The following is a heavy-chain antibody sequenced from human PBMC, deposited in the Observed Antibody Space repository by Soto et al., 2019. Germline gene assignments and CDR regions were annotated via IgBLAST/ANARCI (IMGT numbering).Heavy chain of an antibody. CDR1: GYTFTSYG. V-gene: IGHV1-18*04. D-gene: IGHD2-2*02. CDR2: ISAYNGNT. CDR3: ARVNLYCSSTSCYSPTYSYYYGMDV. Sequence: ASVKVSCKASGYTFTSYGISWVRQAPGQGLEWMGWISAYNGNTNYAQKLQGRVTMTTDTSTSTAYMELRSLRSDDTAVYYCARVNLYCSSTSCYSPTYSYYYGMDVWGRGTTVTVSS. J-gene: IGHJ6*02.